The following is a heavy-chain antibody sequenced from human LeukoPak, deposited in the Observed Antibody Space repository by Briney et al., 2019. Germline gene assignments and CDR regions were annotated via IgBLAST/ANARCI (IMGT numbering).Heavy chain of an antibody. D-gene: IGHD3-3*01. CDR2: IRGDGSER. Sequence: GGSLRLSCAASGFTFSSYWMTWVRQAPGRGLEWVANIRGDGSERFYVGYLKGRFTISRDNAKNSLYLQMNSLRVDDTAVYYCVREGPPQGRPWSGWYPFDFWGQGILVTVSS. J-gene: IGHJ4*02. CDR1: GFTFSSYW. CDR3: VREGPPQGRPWSGWYPFDF. V-gene: IGHV3-7*01.